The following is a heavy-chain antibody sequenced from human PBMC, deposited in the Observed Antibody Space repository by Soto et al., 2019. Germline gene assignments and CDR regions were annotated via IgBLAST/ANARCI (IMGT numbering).Heavy chain of an antibody. J-gene: IGHJ4*02. D-gene: IGHD3-10*01. Sequence: QVQLVESGGGVVQPGRSLRLTCAASGFTFSSYGMHWVRQAPGKGLEWVAVIWYDGSNKYYADSVKGRFTISRDNSKNTLYLQMNILRAEDTAVYYCMYYYGSGSDYWGQGTLVTVSS. V-gene: IGHV3-30*19. CDR2: IWYDGSNK. CDR1: GFTFSSYG. CDR3: MYYYGSGSDY.